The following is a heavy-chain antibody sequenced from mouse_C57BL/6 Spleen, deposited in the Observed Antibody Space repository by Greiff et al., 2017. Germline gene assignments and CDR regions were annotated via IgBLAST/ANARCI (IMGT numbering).Heavy chain of an antibody. J-gene: IGHJ4*01. CDR3: AREGAYDYDSFYYAMDY. CDR2: ISDGGSYT. CDR1: GFTFSSYA. D-gene: IGHD2-4*01. V-gene: IGHV5-4*01. Sequence: EVKLMESGGGLVKPGGSLKLSCAASGFTFSSYAMSWVRQTPEKRLAWVATISDGGSYTYYPDNVKGRFTISRDNAKNNLYLQMSHLKSEDTAMYYCAREGAYDYDSFYYAMDYWGQGTSVTVSS.